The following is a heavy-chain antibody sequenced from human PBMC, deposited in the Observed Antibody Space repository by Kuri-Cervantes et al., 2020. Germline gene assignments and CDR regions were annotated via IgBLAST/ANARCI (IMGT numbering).Heavy chain of an antibody. CDR1: GGSINNHY. D-gene: IGHD6-25*01. CDR2: IYYTGST. V-gene: IGHV4-59*08. J-gene: IGHJ6*02. CDR3: ARGGSVGYYYYYGMDV. Sequence: SCTVSGGSINNHYWSWIRQPPGKGLEWIGYIYYTGSTGYNPSLKSRVSMSVDTSKNQFSLKLSSVTAADTAVYYCARGGSVGYYYYYGMDVWGQGTTVTVSS.